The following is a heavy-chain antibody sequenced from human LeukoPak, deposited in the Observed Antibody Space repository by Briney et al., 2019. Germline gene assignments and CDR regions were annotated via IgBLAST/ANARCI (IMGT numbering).Heavy chain of an antibody. Sequence: SVKVSCEASGFTFTSSAMQWVRQARGQRLEWIGWIVVGSGNTNYAQKFQERVTITRDMSTSTAYMELSSLRSEDTAVYYCAADLGSGGATVYFDYWGQGTLVTVSS. CDR2: IVVGSGNT. D-gene: IGHD1-26*01. V-gene: IGHV1-58*02. CDR1: GFTFTSSA. J-gene: IGHJ4*02. CDR3: AADLGSGGATVYFDY.